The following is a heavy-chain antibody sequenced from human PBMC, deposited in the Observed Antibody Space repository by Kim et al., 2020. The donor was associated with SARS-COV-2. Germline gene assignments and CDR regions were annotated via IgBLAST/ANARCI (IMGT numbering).Heavy chain of an antibody. J-gene: IGHJ5*02. D-gene: IGHD6-6*01. CDR2: INHSGST. V-gene: IGHV4-34*01. CDR1: GGSFSGYY. CDR3: AREYSSSAGWFDP. Sequence: SETLSLTCAVYGGSFSGYYWSWIRQPPGKGLEWIGEINHSGSTNYNPSLKSRVTISVDTSKNQFSLKLSSVTAADTAVYYCAREYSSSAGWFDPWGQGTLVTVSS.